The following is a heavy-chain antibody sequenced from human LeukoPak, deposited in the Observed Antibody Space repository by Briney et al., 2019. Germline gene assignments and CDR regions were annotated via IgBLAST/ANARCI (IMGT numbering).Heavy chain of an antibody. V-gene: IGHV3-53*01. J-gene: IGHJ4*02. D-gene: IGHD6-19*01. Sequence: QSGGSLRLSCAASGFTVSSNYMSWVRQAPGKGLEWVSVIYSGGSTYYADSVKGRFTISRDNSKNTLYLQMNSLRAEDTAVYYCARCSSGWYSPFDYWGQGTLVTVSS. CDR2: IYSGGST. CDR1: GFTVSSNY. CDR3: ARCSSGWYSPFDY.